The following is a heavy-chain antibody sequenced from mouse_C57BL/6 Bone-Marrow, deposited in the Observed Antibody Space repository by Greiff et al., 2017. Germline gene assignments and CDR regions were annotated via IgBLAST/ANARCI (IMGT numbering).Heavy chain of an antibody. CDR3: ARDYYGSSYWYFDV. CDR1: GFTFSDFY. Sequence: EVKLMESGGGLVQPGGSLRLSCATSGFTFSDFYMEWVRQPPGKRLEWIAASRNKANDYTTEYSASVKGRVIVSRDTSQRILYLQMNALRAEDTAIYYCARDYYGSSYWYFDVWGAGTTVTVSS. CDR2: SRNKANDYTT. J-gene: IGHJ1*01. V-gene: IGHV7-1*02. D-gene: IGHD1-1*01.